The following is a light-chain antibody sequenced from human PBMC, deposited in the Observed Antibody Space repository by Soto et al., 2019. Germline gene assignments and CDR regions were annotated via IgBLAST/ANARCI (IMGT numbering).Light chain of an antibody. CDR1: SSVY. CDR3: SSHAGHNDFV. J-gene: IGLJ1*01. V-gene: IGLV2-8*01. Sequence: QSALTQPPSASGSPGQSVTISCTGTSSVYVSWYQQHPVKAPKLIIYEVNKRPSGVPDRFSGSKSGNTASLTVSGLQAEDEADYYCSSHAGHNDFVFGTGTKVTVL. CDR2: EVN.